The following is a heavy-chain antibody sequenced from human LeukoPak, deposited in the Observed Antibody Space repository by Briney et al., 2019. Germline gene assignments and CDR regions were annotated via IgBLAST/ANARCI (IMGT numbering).Heavy chain of an antibody. V-gene: IGHV3-48*01. CDR3: AREPGTFFMYSGSYLNWFDP. Sequence: GGSLRLSCAASGFTFSSYSMNWVRQAPGKGLEWVSYISSSSSTIYYADSVKGRFTISRDNAKNSLYLQMNSLRAEDTAVYYCAREPGTFFMYSGSYLNWFDPWGQGTLVTVSS. J-gene: IGHJ5*02. CDR1: GFTFSSYS. D-gene: IGHD1-26*01. CDR2: ISSSSSTI.